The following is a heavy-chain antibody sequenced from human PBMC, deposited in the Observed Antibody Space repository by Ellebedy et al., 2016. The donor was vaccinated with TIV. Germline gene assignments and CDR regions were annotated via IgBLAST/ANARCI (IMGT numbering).Heavy chain of an antibody. Sequence: MPSETLSLTCTVSGDSISSGGYYWSWIRQHPGKGLEWIGYFYYSGITKYNPSLKSRVTISVDTSKNQFSLNLSSVTAADTAVYYCARGNDISGYFPHFEYWGQGTLVTVSS. V-gene: IGHV4-31*03. CDR1: GDSISSGGYY. CDR2: FYYSGIT. J-gene: IGHJ4*02. CDR3: ARGNDISGYFPHFEY. D-gene: IGHD3-22*01.